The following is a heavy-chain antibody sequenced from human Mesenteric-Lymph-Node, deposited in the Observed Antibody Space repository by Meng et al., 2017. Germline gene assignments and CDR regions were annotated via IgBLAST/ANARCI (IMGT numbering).Heavy chain of an antibody. CDR3: ARDGIMHGDSPTDY. Sequence: PPLQESGPGLVKPSETLSLTCTVAGGSISSSSYYWGWIRQPPGKGLEWIGSIYYSGSTYYNPSLKSRVTISVDTSKNQFSLKLSSVTAADTAVYYCARDGIMHGDSPTDYWGQGTLVTVSS. CDR1: GGSISSSSYY. J-gene: IGHJ4*02. CDR2: IYYSGST. V-gene: IGHV4-39*07. D-gene: IGHD4-17*01.